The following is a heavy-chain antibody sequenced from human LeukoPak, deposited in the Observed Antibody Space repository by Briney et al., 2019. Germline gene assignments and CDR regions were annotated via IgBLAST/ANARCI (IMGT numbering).Heavy chain of an antibody. V-gene: IGHV4-34*01. J-gene: IGHJ3*02. CDR2: INHSGST. D-gene: IGHD3-22*01. CDR3: ARYDSSGYPFFTI. Sequence: TTSETLSLTCAVYGGPFSGYYWSWIRQPPGKGLEWIGEINHSGSTNYDPSLKSRVTISVDTSKNQFSLKLSSVTAADTAVYYCARYDSSGYPFFTIWGQGTMVTVSS. CDR1: GGPFSGYY.